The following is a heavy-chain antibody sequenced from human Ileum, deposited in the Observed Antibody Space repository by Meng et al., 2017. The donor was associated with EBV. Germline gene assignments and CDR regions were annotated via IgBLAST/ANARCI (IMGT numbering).Heavy chain of an antibody. CDR3: ARRYYGVPFDN. D-gene: IGHD3-3*01. CDR2: IYYSGST. Sequence: QLPRAESGPGLVKPSETLSLTCAVSGDSISSSNPWWGWIRQPPGKGLEWVGTIYYSGSTFYNPSLKSRVTISLDTSKNQFSLKVSSVTAADTAVYYCARRYYGVPFDNWGQGTLVTVSS. V-gene: IGHV4-39*01. J-gene: IGHJ4*02. CDR1: GDSISSSNPW.